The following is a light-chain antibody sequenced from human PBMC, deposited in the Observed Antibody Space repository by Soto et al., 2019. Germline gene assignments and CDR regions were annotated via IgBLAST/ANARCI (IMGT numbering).Light chain of an antibody. CDR3: LLFYGNPRL. Sequence: QAVVTQEPSLTVSPGGTVTLTCASSTGAVTSDYYANWFQQKPGQVPRALIYSTTKKHSWTPARFSGSLFGGKAALTLSDVQPEDEADYFCLLFYGNPRLFGGGTKVTVL. CDR1: TGAVTSDYY. CDR2: STT. V-gene: IGLV7-43*01. J-gene: IGLJ3*02.